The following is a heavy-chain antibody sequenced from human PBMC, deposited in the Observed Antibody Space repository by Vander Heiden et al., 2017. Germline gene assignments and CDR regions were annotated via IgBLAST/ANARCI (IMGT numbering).Heavy chain of an antibody. Sequence: EVQLVESGGGLAQPAASLNLPWAASALTFTVSAMPWVRQASGKGLKWVGRIKSQRNSYATAYAASVEGRFTISRDDSKNTAYLQMNSLKAEDTAVYYCARREDTAFWGYYYYGMDVWGQGTTVTVSS. CDR3: ARREDTAFWGYYYYGMDV. V-gene: IGHV3-73*02. CDR1: ALTFTVSA. D-gene: IGHD3-16*01. J-gene: IGHJ6*02. CDR2: IKSQRNSYAT.